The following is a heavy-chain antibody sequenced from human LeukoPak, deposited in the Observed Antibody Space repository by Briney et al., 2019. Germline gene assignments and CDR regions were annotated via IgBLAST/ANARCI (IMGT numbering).Heavy chain of an antibody. CDR1: GFTFDDYG. V-gene: IGHV3-48*01. CDR2: ISSSSSTI. J-gene: IGHJ4*02. CDR3: ARVDGYYDSSGRYYFDY. D-gene: IGHD3-22*01. Sequence: QTGGSLRLSCAASGFTFDDYGMSWVRQAPGKGLEWVSYISSSSSTIYYADSVKGRFTISRDNAKNSLYLQMNSLRADDTAVYYCARVDGYYDSSGRYYFDYWGQGTLVTVSS.